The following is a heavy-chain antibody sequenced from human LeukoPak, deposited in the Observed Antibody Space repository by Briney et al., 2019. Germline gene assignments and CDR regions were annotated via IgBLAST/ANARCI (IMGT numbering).Heavy chain of an antibody. CDR2: INTNTGNP. J-gene: IGHJ4*02. CDR3: ARDMYLGGYEVSDY. V-gene: IGHV7-4-1*02. CDR1: GYTFTSYA. D-gene: IGHD5-12*01. Sequence: APVKVSCKASGYTFTSYAMNWVRQAPGQGLEWMGWINTNTGNPTYAQGFTGRFVFSLDTSVSTAYLQISSLKAEDTAVYYCARDMYLGGYEVSDYWGQGTLVTVSS.